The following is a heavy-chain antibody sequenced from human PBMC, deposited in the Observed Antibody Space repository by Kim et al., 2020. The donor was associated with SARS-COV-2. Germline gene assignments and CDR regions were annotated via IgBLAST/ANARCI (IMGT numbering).Heavy chain of an antibody. CDR2: EK. V-gene: IGHV3-7*03. CDR3: AKGHTILVP. Sequence: EKNYSDSVKGRFTISRDNAKNSLYLQGDSLRAEDTAVYYCAKGHTILVPRGQGTLVTVSS. J-gene: IGHJ5*02. D-gene: IGHD3-3*01.